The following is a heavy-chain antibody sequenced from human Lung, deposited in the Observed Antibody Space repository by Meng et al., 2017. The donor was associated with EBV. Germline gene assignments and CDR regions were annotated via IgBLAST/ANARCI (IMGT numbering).Heavy chain of an antibody. CDR3: ARDWEGSWAVFDY. CDR1: GYTFTGYY. CDR2: INPNSGGT. Sequence: QVQLVQSGAAVKKPGASVMVSCKASGYTFTGYYMHWVRQAPGQGLEWMGWINPNSGGTNYAQKFQGWVTMTRDTSISTAYMELSRLRSDDTAVYYCARDWEGSWAVFDYWGQGTLVTVSS. D-gene: IGHD6-13*01. V-gene: IGHV1-2*04. J-gene: IGHJ4*02.